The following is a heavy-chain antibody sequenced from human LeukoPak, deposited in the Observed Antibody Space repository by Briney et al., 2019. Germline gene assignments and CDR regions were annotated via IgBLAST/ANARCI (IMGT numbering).Heavy chain of an antibody. J-gene: IGHJ4*02. Sequence: SETLSLTCAVYGGSFSGYYWGWIRQPPGKGLEWIGSIYYSGSTYFNPSLKSRVTISVDTSKNQFSLKLSSVTATDTAVYYCARHVSGYSYGYSDYWGQGILVTVSS. CDR3: ARHVSGYSYGYSDY. D-gene: IGHD5-18*01. V-gene: IGHV4-39*01. CDR2: IYYSGST. CDR1: GGSFSGYY.